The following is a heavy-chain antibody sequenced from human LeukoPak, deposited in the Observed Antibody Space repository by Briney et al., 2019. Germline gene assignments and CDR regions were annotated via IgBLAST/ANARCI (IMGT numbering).Heavy chain of an antibody. Sequence: QTGGSLRLSCAASGFTFSDYAMSWVRQAPGKGLEWLSVISGGSSGSTYYADPVTGRFTVSRDNSKNTVDLQMNNLRVDDTAIYYCAKDHANTPVVTNWGQGILVSVSS. J-gene: IGHJ4*02. CDR2: ISGGSSGST. D-gene: IGHD2-21*02. CDR1: GFTFSDYA. V-gene: IGHV3-23*01. CDR3: AKDHANTPVVTN.